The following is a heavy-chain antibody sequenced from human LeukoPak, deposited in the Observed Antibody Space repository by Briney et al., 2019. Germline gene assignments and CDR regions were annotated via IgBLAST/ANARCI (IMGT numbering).Heavy chain of an antibody. CDR1: GFTFSSYA. J-gene: IGHJ5*02. CDR2: IKQDGSEK. V-gene: IGHV3-7*01. CDR3: ARDTGYCSSTSCYSWFDP. D-gene: IGHD2-2*01. Sequence: PGGSLRLSCAASGFTFSSYAMHWVRQAPGKGLEWVANIKQDGSEKTYVDSVKGRFTISRDNAKNSLYLQMNSLRAEDTAVYYCARDTGYCSSTSCYSWFDPWGQGTLVTVSS.